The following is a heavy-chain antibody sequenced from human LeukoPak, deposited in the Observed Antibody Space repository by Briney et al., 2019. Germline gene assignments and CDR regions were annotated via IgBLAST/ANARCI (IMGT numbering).Heavy chain of an antibody. CDR2: FSGSGRST. V-gene: IGHV3-23*01. CDR1: GFTFSQYA. J-gene: IGHJ4*02. Sequence: PGGSLRLSCAASGFTFSQYAMNWVRQAPGKGLEWVSVFSGSGRSTYYADSVKGRFTISRDKSTNTVYLQMSSLRAEDTAFYYCAKSVVNSGTYIPFDYWGQGTLVTVSS. D-gene: IGHD1-26*01. CDR3: AKSVVNSGTYIPFDY.